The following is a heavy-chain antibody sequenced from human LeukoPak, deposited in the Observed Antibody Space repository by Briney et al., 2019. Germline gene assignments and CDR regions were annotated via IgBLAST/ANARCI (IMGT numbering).Heavy chain of an antibody. D-gene: IGHD2-21*01. J-gene: IGHJ2*01. CDR2: ISNDGSII. CDR1: GFMFSDYG. CDR3: AKDGPYCGGITCYFRYFDL. V-gene: IGHV3-30*18. Sequence: PGRSLRLSCAASGFMFSDYGMHWVRQAPGKGLEWVAVISNDGSIIYYADSVKGRFTISRDNSKNTLHPQMNSLRPDDTAVYYCAKDGPYCGGITCYFRYFDLWGRGTLVTVSS.